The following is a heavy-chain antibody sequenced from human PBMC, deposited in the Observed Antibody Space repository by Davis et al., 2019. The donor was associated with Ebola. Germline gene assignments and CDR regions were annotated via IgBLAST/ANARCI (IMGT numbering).Heavy chain of an antibody. Sequence: SETLSLTCTVSGGSISSGGYYWSWIRQHPGKGLEWIGYIYYSGSTNYNPSLKSRVTISVDTSKNQFSLKLSSVTAADTAVYYCSRTTYYGMDVWGQGTTVTVSS. V-gene: IGHV4-61*08. D-gene: IGHD1-14*01. J-gene: IGHJ6*02. CDR1: GGSISSGGYY. CDR2: IYYSGST. CDR3: SRTTYYGMDV.